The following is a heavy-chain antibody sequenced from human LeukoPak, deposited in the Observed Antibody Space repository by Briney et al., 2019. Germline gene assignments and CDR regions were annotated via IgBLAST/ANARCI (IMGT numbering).Heavy chain of an antibody. J-gene: IGHJ4*02. V-gene: IGHV3-66*01. Sequence: GGSLRLSCAASGFTFSSYWMSWVRQAPGKGLEWVSVIYSGGSTYYADSVKGRFTISRDNSKNTLYLQMNSLRAEDTAVYYCARDATDKDGSGMTFDYWGQGTLVAVSS. D-gene: IGHD3-10*01. CDR3: ARDATDKDGSGMTFDY. CDR2: IYSGGST. CDR1: GFTFSSYW.